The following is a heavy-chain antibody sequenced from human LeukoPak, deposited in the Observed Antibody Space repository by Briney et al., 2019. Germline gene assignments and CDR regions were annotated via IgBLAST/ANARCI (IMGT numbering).Heavy chain of an antibody. Sequence: SQTLSLTCAISGDSVSSKSVSWSWKRPSPSRGLEYLGRTRYRTTWNTFYSLSVEGRITINADTSRNEVSLRLSSVTPEDTALYYCVRDFNWAFDYWGQGTLVTVSS. J-gene: IGHJ4*02. V-gene: IGHV6-1*01. CDR1: GDSVSSKSVS. CDR2: TRYRTTWNT. CDR3: VRDFNWAFDY. D-gene: IGHD3-16*01.